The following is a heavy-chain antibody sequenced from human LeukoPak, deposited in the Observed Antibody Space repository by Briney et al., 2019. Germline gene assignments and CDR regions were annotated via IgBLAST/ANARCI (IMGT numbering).Heavy chain of an antibody. J-gene: IGHJ4*02. CDR1: GFTFTTYS. CDR3: AKSGYNRFDY. V-gene: IGHV3-21*04. CDR2: ISSSSSYI. D-gene: IGHD5-24*01. Sequence: GGSLRLSCEASGFTFTTYSMNWVRQAPGKGLEWVSSISSSSSYIYYADSVKGRFTISRDNAKNSLYLQMNSLRAEDTAVYYCAKSGYNRFDYWGQGTLVTVSS.